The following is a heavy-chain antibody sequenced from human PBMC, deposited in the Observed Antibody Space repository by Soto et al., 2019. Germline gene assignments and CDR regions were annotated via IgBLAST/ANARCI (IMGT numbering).Heavy chain of an antibody. Sequence: SETLSLTCAVSGVSISSGSWWTWVRQSPQRGLEYIGEIFHDGTANYYPSFERRVAISVDTSKNQFSLKLTSVTAADTAIYFCARLVYDTRLNYMYFDFWGQGTLVTVSS. CDR1: GVSISSGSW. CDR3: ARLVYDTRLNYMYFDF. J-gene: IGHJ4*02. V-gene: IGHV4-4*02. CDR2: IFHDGTA. D-gene: IGHD3-10*01.